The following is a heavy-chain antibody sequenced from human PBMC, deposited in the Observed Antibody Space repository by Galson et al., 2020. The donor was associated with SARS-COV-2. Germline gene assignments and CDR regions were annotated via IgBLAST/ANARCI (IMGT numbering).Heavy chain of an antibody. Sequence: SGPTLVKPTQTVTLTCTFSGFSLSTRGMRVSWIRQPPGKALEWLARIDWDDDKLYSPSLKTRLTISKDTSKKQVVLTMTNMDPVDTATYFCARYDCSPGSCYRKDWGQGTLVTVSS. J-gene: IGHJ4*02. CDR3: ARYDCSPGSCYRKD. D-gene: IGHD2-15*01. CDR2: IDWDDDK. CDR1: GFSLSTRGMR. V-gene: IGHV2-70*04.